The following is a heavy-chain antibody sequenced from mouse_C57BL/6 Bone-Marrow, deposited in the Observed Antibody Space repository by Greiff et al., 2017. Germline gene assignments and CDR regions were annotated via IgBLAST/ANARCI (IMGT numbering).Heavy chain of an antibody. CDR1: GFTFSSYG. CDR3: ARLPGDY. CDR2: ISSGGSYT. Sequence: DVQLVESGGDLVKPGGSLKLSCAASGFTFSSYGMSWVRQTPDKRLEWVATISSGGSYTYYPDSVKGRFTISRDNAKNTLYLQMSSLKSEDTAMYYCARLPGDYWGQGTSVTVSS. J-gene: IGHJ4*01. V-gene: IGHV5-6*01.